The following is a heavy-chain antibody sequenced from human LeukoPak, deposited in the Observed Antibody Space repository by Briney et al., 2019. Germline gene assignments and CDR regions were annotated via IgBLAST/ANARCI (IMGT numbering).Heavy chain of an antibody. D-gene: IGHD2-2*01. CDR3: ATLYQLLPSFDY. CDR2: FDPEDGET. J-gene: IGHJ4*02. V-gene: IGHV1-24*01. CDR1: GYTLTELS. Sequence: GASVKVSCKVSGYTLTELSMHWVRQAPGKGLEWMGGFDPEDGETIYAQKFQGRVTMTEDTSTDTAYMELSSLRSEDTAVYYCATLYQLLPSFDYWGQGTLVTVSS.